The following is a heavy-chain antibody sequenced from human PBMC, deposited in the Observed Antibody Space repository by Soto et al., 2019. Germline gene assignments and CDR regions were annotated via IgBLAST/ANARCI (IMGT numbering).Heavy chain of an antibody. Sequence: TLSLTCTVSGASIRSTDYYWSWIREAPGKGLEWIGYVYYTGSTYYNPSLMSRLTISVDTSKNQFSLKLTSVTAAETAVYYCVRTAREGAVAPHWFDRWGQGTQVTVSS. CDR2: VYYTGST. J-gene: IGHJ5*02. V-gene: IGHV4-30-4*01. CDR3: VRTAREGAVAPHWFDR. CDR1: GASIRSTDYY.